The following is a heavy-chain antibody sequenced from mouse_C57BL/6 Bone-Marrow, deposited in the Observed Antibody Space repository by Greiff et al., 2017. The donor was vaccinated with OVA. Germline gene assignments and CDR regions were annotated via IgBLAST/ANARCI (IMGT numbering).Heavy chain of an antibody. J-gene: IGHJ1*03. D-gene: IGHD2-4*01. V-gene: IGHV1-54*01. CDR1: GYAFTNYL. Sequence: QVQLQQSGAELVRPGTSVKVSCKASGYAFTNYLIEWVKQRPGQGLEWIGVINPGSGGTNYNEKFKGKATLTADKSSSTAYMHLSSLTSEDSAVYFCARFYDYDVHWYFDVWGTGTTVTVSS. CDR3: ARFYDYDVHWYFDV. CDR2: INPGSGGT.